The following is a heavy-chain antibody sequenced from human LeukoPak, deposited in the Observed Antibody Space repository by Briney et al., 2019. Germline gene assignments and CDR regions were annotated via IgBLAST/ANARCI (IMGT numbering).Heavy chain of an antibody. J-gene: IGHJ4*02. Sequence: PGGSLRLSCAASGFTFSSYAMSWVRQAPGKGLEWVANINQHGSEKYYVDSVKGRFTISRDNAKNSLYLQMNSLRVEDTATYYCARMCSGGSCFSIWGQGTLVTVSS. CDR3: ARMCSGGSCFSI. CDR2: INQHGSEK. CDR1: GFTFSSYA. D-gene: IGHD2-15*01. V-gene: IGHV3-7*01.